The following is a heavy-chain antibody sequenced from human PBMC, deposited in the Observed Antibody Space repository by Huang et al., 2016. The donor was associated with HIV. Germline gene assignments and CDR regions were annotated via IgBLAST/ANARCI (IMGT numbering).Heavy chain of an antibody. CDR2: ISYDGINK. CDR3: ALKGDSSGWEYFRH. D-gene: IGHD6-19*01. J-gene: IGHJ1*01. CDR1: GFILSNYG. V-gene: IGHV3-30*03. Sequence: QVQLVESGGGVVQPGRSLRLSCAASGFILSNYGMHWVRQAPGKGLEWVALISYDGINKYYTDSVKGRFSISRDNSKNTLYLQMNSLRAEDTAVYYCALKGDSSGWEYFRHWGQGTLVTVSS.